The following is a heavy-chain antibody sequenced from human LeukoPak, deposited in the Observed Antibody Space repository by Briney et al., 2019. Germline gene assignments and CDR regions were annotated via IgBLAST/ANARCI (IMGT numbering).Heavy chain of an antibody. CDR2: ISWNSGSI. D-gene: IGHD5-18*01. Sequence: GGSLRLSCAASGFTFDDYAMHWVRQAPGKGLEWVSGISWNSGSIGYADSVKGRFTISRDNAKNSLYLQMNSLRAEDTALYYCAKDRYSYGRYYFDYWGQGTPVTVSS. CDR1: GFTFDDYA. CDR3: AKDRYSYGRYYFDY. J-gene: IGHJ4*02. V-gene: IGHV3-9*01.